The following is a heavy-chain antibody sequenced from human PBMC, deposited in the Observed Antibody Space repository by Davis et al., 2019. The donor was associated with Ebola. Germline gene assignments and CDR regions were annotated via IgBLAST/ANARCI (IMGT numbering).Heavy chain of an antibody. Sequence: GESLKISCKGSGFTFTTHWIGWVRQTPGKGLEWMGIIFPADFDVRYSPSFEGQVTISADTIISTAYLQWSSLKASDTAMYYCARQEVLTGFEENWGQGTMVTVSS. D-gene: IGHD4/OR15-4a*01. CDR3: ARQEVLTGFEEN. V-gene: IGHV5-51*01. CDR1: GFTFTTHW. J-gene: IGHJ4*03. CDR2: IFPADFDV.